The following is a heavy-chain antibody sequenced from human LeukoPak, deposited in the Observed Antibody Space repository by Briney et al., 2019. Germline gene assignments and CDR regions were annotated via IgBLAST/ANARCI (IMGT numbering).Heavy chain of an antibody. CDR2: ISDSGGST. CDR1: GFPFSSYA. Sequence: GGSLRLSCSASGFPFSSYAMHWVRQAPGKGLEYVSAISDSGGSTYYADSVKGRSTISRDNSKNTLYLQMSSLRAEDTAVYFCVRGYSFGPYGMDVWGQGTTVTVSS. V-gene: IGHV3-64D*09. D-gene: IGHD2-15*01. CDR3: VRGYSFGPYGMDV. J-gene: IGHJ6*02.